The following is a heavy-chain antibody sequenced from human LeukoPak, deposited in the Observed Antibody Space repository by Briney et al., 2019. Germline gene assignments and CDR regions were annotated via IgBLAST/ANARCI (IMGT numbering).Heavy chain of an antibody. CDR1: GFTFSNAW. J-gene: IGHJ4*02. V-gene: IGHV3-15*01. CDR2: IKSKTDGGTT. D-gene: IGHD3-22*01. CDR3: TTRRDYYDSSGPNQFDY. Sequence: GGSLRLSCAASGFTFSNAWMSWVRQAPGKGLEWVGRIKSKTDGGTTDYAAPVKGRFTISRDDSKNTLYLQMNSLKTEDTAVYYCTTRRDYYDSSGPNQFDYWGQGTLVTVSS.